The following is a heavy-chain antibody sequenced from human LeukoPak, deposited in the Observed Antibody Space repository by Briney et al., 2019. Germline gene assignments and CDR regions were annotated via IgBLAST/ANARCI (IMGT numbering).Heavy chain of an antibody. V-gene: IGHV3-15*01. Sequence: PGGSLRLSCTASGFSFSDAWMTWVRQAPGKGLEWVGRIKPIATGGTTEYAAPVKGRFTISRDDSKNTVYLQMNSLESEDTAVYYCTTPPDWGQGTLVIVSS. CDR3: TTPPD. J-gene: IGHJ4*02. CDR1: GFSFSDAW. CDR2: IKPIATGGTT.